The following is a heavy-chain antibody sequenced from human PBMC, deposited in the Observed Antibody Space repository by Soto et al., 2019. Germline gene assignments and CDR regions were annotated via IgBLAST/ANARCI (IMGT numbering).Heavy chain of an antibody. CDR1: GGIFSSFT. J-gene: IGHJ6*02. CDR3: ATHGATTMARGAMKHYYYVMDV. D-gene: IGHD3-10*01. V-gene: IGHV1-69*06. Sequence: QVQLVQSGAEAGKPGSSGKVSCRASGGIFSSFTISWVRQAPGQGLEWLGGIIPIFDTPTYAQNFQGRVTITADKSTNTVYLALSSLRSEDTAVYYCATHGATTMARGAMKHYYYVMDVWGQGTTVTVSS. CDR2: IIPIFDTP.